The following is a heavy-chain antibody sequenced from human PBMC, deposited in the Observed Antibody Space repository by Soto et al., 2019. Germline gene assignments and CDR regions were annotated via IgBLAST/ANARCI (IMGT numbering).Heavy chain of an antibody. V-gene: IGHV3-23*01. CDR1: GFIFGHYA. Sequence: GGSLRLSCAGSGFIFGHYAITWVRQAPGTGLEWISAISGRGDSTYYSDPVKGRFTISRDNSKNTLYLQMNSLIFDETAVYYCAKALDGIDDYFYAMGVWGQGTTVTVSS. D-gene: IGHD1-1*01. CDR3: AKALDGIDDYFYAMGV. J-gene: IGHJ6*02. CDR2: ISGRGDST.